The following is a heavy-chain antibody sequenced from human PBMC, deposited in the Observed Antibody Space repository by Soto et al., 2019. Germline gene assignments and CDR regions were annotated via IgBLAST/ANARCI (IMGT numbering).Heavy chain of an antibody. V-gene: IGHV4-4*02. CDR1: GGSISSDKW. Sequence: QVHLQESGPGLVKPSGTLALTCAVSGGSISSDKWWTWVRQPPGKGLEWIGEISHRGSTNYSPSFKSLLSLSVDTTKTQFSLRLTSVTAADTAVYYCAAIPLTSGVVSGRFDPWGQGIMVTVSS. CDR3: AAIPLTSGVVSGRFDP. J-gene: IGHJ5*02. CDR2: ISHRGST. D-gene: IGHD3-3*01.